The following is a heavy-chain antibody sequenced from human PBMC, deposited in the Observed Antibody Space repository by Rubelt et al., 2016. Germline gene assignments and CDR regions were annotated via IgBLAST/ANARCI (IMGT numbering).Heavy chain of an antibody. V-gene: IGHV1-3*01. CDR2: IDGGNGET. D-gene: IGHD4-17*01. Sequence: QVQLVQSGAEVKKPGASVKVSCKASGYTFTNYGMHWVRQAPGQRLGWMGWIDGGNGETKYSQKLKDRVSITRDGSANTAYMELSSLRSEDTAVYYCARANHGDYEDYWGQGTLVTVSS. CDR1: GYTFTNYG. J-gene: IGHJ4*02. CDR3: ARANHGDYEDY.